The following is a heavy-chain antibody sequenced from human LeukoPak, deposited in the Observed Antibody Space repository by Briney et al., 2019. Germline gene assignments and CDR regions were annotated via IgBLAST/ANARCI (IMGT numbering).Heavy chain of an antibody. Sequence: PGGSLRLSCAASGFTFSSYAMSWVRQAPGKGLEWIGSIYYSGSTYYNPSLKSRVTISVDTSKNQFSLKLSSVTAADTAVYYCARRGDYDFWSGYANWFDPWGQGTLVTVSS. CDR2: IYYSGST. D-gene: IGHD3-3*01. J-gene: IGHJ5*02. V-gene: IGHV4-39*01. CDR1: GFTFSSYA. CDR3: ARRGDYDFWSGYANWFDP.